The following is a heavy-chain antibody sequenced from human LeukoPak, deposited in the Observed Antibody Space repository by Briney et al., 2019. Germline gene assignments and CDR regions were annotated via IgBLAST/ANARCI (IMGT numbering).Heavy chain of an antibody. Sequence: GGSLRLSCAASGFTFTTYWMSWVRQAPGKGLEWVANIKQDGTEKYYVDSVKGRFTISRDNAKNSLYLQMNSLRVEDTAVYYCASLPLGYSGSFWGQGTLVTVSS. CDR2: IKQDGTEK. CDR1: GFTFTTYW. V-gene: IGHV3-7*01. J-gene: IGHJ4*02. D-gene: IGHD1-26*01. CDR3: ASLPLGYSGSF.